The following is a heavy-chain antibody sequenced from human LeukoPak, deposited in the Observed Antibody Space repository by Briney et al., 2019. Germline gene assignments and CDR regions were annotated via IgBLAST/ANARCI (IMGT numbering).Heavy chain of an antibody. J-gene: IGHJ5*02. V-gene: IGHV4-59*08. CDR3: ARLEVVPAASNNWFDP. D-gene: IGHD2-2*01. CDR2: IYYSGST. CDR1: GGSISSYY. Sequence: EPSETLSLTCTVSGGSISSYYWSWIRQPPGKGLEWIGYIYYSGSTNYNPSLKSRVTISVDTPKNQFSLKLSSVTAADTAVYYCARLEVVPAASNNWFDPWGQGTLVTVSS.